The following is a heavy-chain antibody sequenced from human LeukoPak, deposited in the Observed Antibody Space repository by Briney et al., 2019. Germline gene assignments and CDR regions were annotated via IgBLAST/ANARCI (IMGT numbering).Heavy chain of an antibody. CDR3: AREKMDYYDSSGYLDY. CDR2: IYYSGST. D-gene: IGHD3-22*01. J-gene: IGHJ4*02. Sequence: SETLSLTCTVSGGSISSYYWSWIRQPPGKGLEWIGYIYYSGSTNYNPSLKSRVTISVDTSKNQFSLKLSSVTAADTAVYYCAREKMDYYDSSGYLDYWGQGTLVTVSS. CDR1: GGSISSYY. V-gene: IGHV4-59*01.